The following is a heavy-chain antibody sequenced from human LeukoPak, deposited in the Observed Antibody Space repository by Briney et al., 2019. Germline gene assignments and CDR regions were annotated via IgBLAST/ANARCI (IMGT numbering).Heavy chain of an antibody. Sequence: SETLSLTCTVSGGSISSYYWIWIRQPPGKGREGIGYIYYSGSTNYNPSLKSRVTISVDTSKNQFSLKLSSVTAADTAVYYCARGRGGRYYYYYYLDVWGKGTTVTVSS. J-gene: IGHJ6*03. CDR1: GGSISSYY. D-gene: IGHD3-10*01. CDR2: IYYSGST. V-gene: IGHV4-59*12. CDR3: ARGRGGRYYYYYYLDV.